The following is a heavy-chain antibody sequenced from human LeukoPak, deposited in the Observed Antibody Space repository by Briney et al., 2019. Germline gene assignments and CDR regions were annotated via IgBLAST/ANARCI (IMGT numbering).Heavy chain of an antibody. CDR1: GYTFTNYD. D-gene: IGHD6-13*01. CDR2: MNPSSGNT. J-gene: IGHJ5*02. Sequence: ASVKVSCKASGYTFTNYDINWVRQATGQGLEWMGWMNPSSGNTGYAQKFQGRVTMTRTMSISTAYMELSSLTSEDTAVYYCARGVKGSSWYYDWFDPWGQGTLVTVSS. CDR3: ARGVKGSSWYYDWFDP. V-gene: IGHV1-8*01.